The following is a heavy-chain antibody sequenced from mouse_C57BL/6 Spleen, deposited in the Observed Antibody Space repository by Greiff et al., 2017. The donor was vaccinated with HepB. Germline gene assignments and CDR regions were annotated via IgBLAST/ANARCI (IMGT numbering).Heavy chain of an antibody. D-gene: IGHD4-1*01. CDR3: ARRWDGGFAY. Sequence: VQLQQSGAELVKPGASVKLSCKASGYTFTSYWMQWVKQRPGQGLEWIGEIDPSDSYTNYNQKFKGKATLTGDTSSSTAYMQLSSLTSEDSAVYYCARRWDGGFAYWGQGTLVTVSA. CDR1: GYTFTSYW. CDR2: IDPSDSYT. J-gene: IGHJ3*01. V-gene: IGHV1-50*01.